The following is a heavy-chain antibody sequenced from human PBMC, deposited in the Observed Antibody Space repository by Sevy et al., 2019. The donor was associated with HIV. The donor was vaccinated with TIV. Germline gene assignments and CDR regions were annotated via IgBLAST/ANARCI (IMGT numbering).Heavy chain of an antibody. CDR1: GFIFSDYY. V-gene: IGHV3-11*01. CDR2: IGSGASTI. J-gene: IGHJ4*02. D-gene: IGHD1-1*01. CDR3: AREDWNDVIDY. Sequence: GGSLRLSCAASGFIFSDYYMSWIRQAPGKGLECVSYIGSGASTILYADSVKGRFTITRDNAKNSQYLQMNSLRADDTAVYYCAREDWNDVIDYWGQGTLVTVSS.